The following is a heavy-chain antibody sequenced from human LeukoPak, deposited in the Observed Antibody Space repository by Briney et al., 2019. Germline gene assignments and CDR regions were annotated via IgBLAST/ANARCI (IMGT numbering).Heavy chain of an antibody. CDR2: IYYSGST. CDR3: ARAVSGRFDY. V-gene: IGHV4-59*08. CDR1: GGSISPYH. Sequence: PSETLSLTCTVSGGSISPYHWGWIRQPPGKGLEWTGYIYYSGSTNYNPSLNSRVTISVDTSKNQFSLRLSSVTAADAAIYYCARAVSGRFDYWGQGTRVTVAS. D-gene: IGHD6-19*01. J-gene: IGHJ4*02.